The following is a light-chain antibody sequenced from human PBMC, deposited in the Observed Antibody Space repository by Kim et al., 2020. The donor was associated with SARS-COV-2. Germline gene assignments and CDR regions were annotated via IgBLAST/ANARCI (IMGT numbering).Light chain of an antibody. CDR2: DVS. J-gene: IGLJ1*01. Sequence: GHSITISCTGTSSDVGGYDYVSWYQHHPGKAPILMIYDVSKRPSGVSNRFSGSKSGNTASLTISGLQAEDEADYFCSSCTTSSTYVFGTGTKVTVL. V-gene: IGLV2-14*03. CDR1: SSDVGGYDY. CDR3: SSCTTSSTYV.